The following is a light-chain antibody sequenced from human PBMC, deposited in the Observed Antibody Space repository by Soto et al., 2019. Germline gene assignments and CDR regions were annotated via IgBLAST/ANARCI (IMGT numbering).Light chain of an antibody. J-gene: IGKJ2*01. CDR1: QSISSW. Sequence: DIQMTQSPSTLSASVGDRVTITCLASQSISSWLAWYQQKPGKAPKLLIYGASSLQSGVPSRFSGSGSGTEFTLTISSLQPDDFATYYCQQYNSYPYTFGQGTKLEIK. CDR2: GAS. V-gene: IGKV1-5*01. CDR3: QQYNSYPYT.